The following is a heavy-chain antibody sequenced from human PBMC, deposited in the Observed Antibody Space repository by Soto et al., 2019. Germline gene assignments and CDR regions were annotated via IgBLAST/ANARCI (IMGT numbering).Heavy chain of an antibody. J-gene: IGHJ6*04. CDR2: ISGSGGST. V-gene: IGHV3-23*01. D-gene: IGHD6-19*01. CDR1: GFTFSSYA. Sequence: EVQLLESGGGLVQPGGSLRLSCAASGFTFSSYAMSWVRQAPGKGLEWVLAISGSGGSTYYADSVKGRFTISRDNSKNTLYLQMNSLRAEDTAVYYCAKFGARIAVAGRSSGMDVWGKGTTVTVSS. CDR3: AKFGARIAVAGRSSGMDV.